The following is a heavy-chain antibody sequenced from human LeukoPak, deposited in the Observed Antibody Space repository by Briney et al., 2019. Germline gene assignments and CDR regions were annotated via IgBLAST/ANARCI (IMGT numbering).Heavy chain of an antibody. D-gene: IGHD3-16*01. V-gene: IGHV3-15*04. CDR3: ATGWGKVVNY. J-gene: IGHJ4*02. CDR2: IVSRTDGGTT. Sequence: PGGSLRLSCTASGFIFSKAWMIWVRQAPGKGLEWVGRIVSRTDGGTTDYAAPVKGRFTISRDDSKNTLYLQMDSLKAEDTGVYSCATGWGKVVNYWGQGTLVTVSS. CDR1: GFIFSKAW.